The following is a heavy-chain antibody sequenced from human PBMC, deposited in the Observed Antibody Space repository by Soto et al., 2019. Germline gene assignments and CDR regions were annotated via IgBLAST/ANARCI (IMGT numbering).Heavy chain of an antibody. CDR2: ISSTTNYI. Sequence: GGSLRLSCAASGFTLTRYSMNWVRQAPGKGLEWVSSISSTTNYIYYADSMKGRFTVSRDNAKNSVYLEMNSLSAEDTAVYYCARESEGLTSNFDYWGQGTLVTVSS. CDR3: ARESEGLTSNFDY. J-gene: IGHJ4*02. CDR1: GFTLTRYS. V-gene: IGHV3-21*01.